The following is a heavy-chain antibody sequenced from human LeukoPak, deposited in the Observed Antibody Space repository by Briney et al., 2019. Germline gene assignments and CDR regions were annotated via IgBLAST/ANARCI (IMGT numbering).Heavy chain of an antibody. V-gene: IGHV6-1*01. CDR2: TYYRSKWYN. CDR3: AEFPIVGATVSLY. D-gene: IGHD1-26*01. Sequence: SQTLSLTCAISGDSVSSNSAAWNWIRQSPSRGLEWLGRTYYRSKWYNDYAVSVKSRITINPDTSKNQFSLKLSSVTAADTAVYYCAEFPIVGATVSLYWGQGTLVTVSS. J-gene: IGHJ4*02. CDR1: GDSVSSNSAA.